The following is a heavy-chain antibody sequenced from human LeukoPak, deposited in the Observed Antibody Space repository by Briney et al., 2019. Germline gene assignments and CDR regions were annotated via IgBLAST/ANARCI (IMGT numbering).Heavy chain of an antibody. V-gene: IGHV4-39*01. CDR1: GGSISSSSYY. J-gene: IGHJ4*02. CDR2: IYYSGST. CDR3: ARPGPRYSGSYYYFDY. D-gene: IGHD1-26*01. Sequence: NPSETLSLTCTVSGGSISSSSYYWGWIRQPPGKGLEWIGSIYYSGSTYYNPSLKSRVTISVDTSKNQFSLKLSSVTAADTAVYYCARPGPRYSGSYYYFDYWGQGTLVTVSS.